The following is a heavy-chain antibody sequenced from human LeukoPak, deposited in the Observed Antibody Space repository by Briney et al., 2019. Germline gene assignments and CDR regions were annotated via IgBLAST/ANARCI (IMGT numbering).Heavy chain of an antibody. J-gene: IGHJ6*03. V-gene: IGHV3-23*01. Sequence: GGSLRLSCAASGFTFSSYAMSWVRQAPGKGLEWVSAISGSGGSTYYADSVKGRFTISRDNSKNTRYLQMNSLRAEDTAVYYCANPVGATVYYYYYMDVWGKGTTVTVSS. CDR1: GFTFSSYA. CDR2: ISGSGGST. CDR3: ANPVGATVYYYYYMDV. D-gene: IGHD1-26*01.